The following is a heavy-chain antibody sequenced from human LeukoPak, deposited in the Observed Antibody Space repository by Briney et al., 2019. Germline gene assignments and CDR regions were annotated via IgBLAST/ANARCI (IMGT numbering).Heavy chain of an antibody. CDR2: ISGSGGST. D-gene: IGHD4-17*01. J-gene: IGHJ4*02. Sequence: TGGSLRLSCAASGFTISSYAMSWVRQSPGKGLEWVSAISGSGGSTYYADSVKGRFTISRDNSKNTLYLQMNSLRAEDTAVYYCAKSPLYDYGDYGSPFDYWGQGTLVTVSS. CDR3: AKSPLYDYGDYGSPFDY. V-gene: IGHV3-23*01. CDR1: GFTISSYA.